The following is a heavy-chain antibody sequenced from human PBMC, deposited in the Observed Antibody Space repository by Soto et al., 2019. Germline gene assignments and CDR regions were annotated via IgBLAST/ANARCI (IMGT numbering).Heavy chain of an antibody. CDR2: IYISGST. CDR1: GGSINSYY. V-gene: IGHV4-4*07. Sequence: PSETLSLTCTVSGGSINSYYWYWIRQPAGKGLEWIGRIYISGSTNYNPSLKSRVTMSIDTSKNQFSLKVSSVTAADTAVYYCAKSSSRCSLGQYGLDVWGQGTTVTVS. D-gene: IGHD6-13*01. J-gene: IGHJ6*02. CDR3: AKSSSRCSLGQYGLDV.